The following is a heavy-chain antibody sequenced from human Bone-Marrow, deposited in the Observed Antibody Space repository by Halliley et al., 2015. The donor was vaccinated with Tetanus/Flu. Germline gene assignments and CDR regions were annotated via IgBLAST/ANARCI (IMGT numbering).Heavy chain of an antibody. Sequence: SLRLSCAASGFTFSSYEMNWVRQAPGKGLEWVSYISSSGGNIFYADSVKGRFTISRDNAKNSLYLQMNTLRAEDTAVYYCARALEYSASSNDYWGQGTLVTVSS. CDR3: ARALEYSASSNDY. CDR1: GFTFSSYE. D-gene: IGHD6-6*01. V-gene: IGHV3-48*03. CDR2: ISSSGGNI. J-gene: IGHJ4*02.